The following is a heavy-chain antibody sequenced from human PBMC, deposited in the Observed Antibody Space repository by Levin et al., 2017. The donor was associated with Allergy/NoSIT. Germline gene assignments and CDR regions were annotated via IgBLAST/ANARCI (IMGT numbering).Heavy chain of an antibody. CDR3: ARVYGVHIVATVFDY. CDR2: IYYRGST. Sequence: SQTLSLPCTVSGGSIRSGNYYWSWIRQPPGKGLEWIGYIYYRGSTHYNPSLKSRLTISVDTSKNQFSLKLSSVTAADTAVYYCARVYGVHIVATVFDYWGQGTLVTVSS. CDR1: GGSIRSGNYY. D-gene: IGHD5-12*01. V-gene: IGHV4-30-4*01. J-gene: IGHJ4*02.